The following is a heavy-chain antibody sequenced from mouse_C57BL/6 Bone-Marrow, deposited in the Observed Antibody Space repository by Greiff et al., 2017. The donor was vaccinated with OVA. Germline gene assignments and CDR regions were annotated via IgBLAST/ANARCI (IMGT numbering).Heavy chain of an antibody. CDR3: SGNYYGSDAMDY. D-gene: IGHD1-1*01. Sequence: EVQLQQSGAELVRPGASVKLSCTASGFNIKDDYMHWVKQRPEQGLEWIGWIDPENGDTEYASKFQGKATITADTSSNTAYLQLSSLTSEDTAVDYCSGNYYGSDAMDYWGQGTSVTVSA. CDR1: GFNIKDDY. J-gene: IGHJ4*01. CDR2: IDPENGDT. V-gene: IGHV14-4*01.